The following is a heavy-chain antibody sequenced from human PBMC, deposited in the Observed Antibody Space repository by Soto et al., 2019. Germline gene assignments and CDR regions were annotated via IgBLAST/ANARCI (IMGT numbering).Heavy chain of an antibody. CDR1: GYTFTSYY. CDR2: INSSGGRT. J-gene: IGHJ3*02. Sequence: QVQLVQSGAEVKKPGASVKVSCKASGYTFTSYYVHWVRQAPGQGLEWMGVINSSGGRTSYAQNFQGRVTMTRATSTSTVFMELSSLRSDDTAVYYGARGPHITTIGHTFDIWGQGTMVTVSS. D-gene: IGHD3-22*01. V-gene: IGHV1-46*01. CDR3: ARGPHITTIGHTFDI.